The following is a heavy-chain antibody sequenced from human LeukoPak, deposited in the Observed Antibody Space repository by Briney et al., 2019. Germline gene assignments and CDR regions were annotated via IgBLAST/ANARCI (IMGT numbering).Heavy chain of an antibody. D-gene: IGHD3-3*01. V-gene: IGHV1-46*03. Sequence: ASVKVSCKASGYTFTSYYMHWVRQAPGQGLEWMGIINPSGGSTSHAQRFQGRVTMTRDTSTSTVYMELSSLRSEDTAVYYCARDSSYYDFWSGYYYYFDYWGQGTLVTVSS. CDR2: INPSGGST. J-gene: IGHJ4*02. CDR3: ARDSSYYDFWSGYYYYFDY. CDR1: GYTFTSYY.